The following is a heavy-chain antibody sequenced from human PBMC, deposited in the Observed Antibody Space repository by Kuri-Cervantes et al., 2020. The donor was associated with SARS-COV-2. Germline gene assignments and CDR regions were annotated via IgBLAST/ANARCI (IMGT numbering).Heavy chain of an antibody. Sequence: SCAISGDSVSSNSAAWNWIRQSPSKGLEWLGRTYYRSKWYNDYAVSVKSRITINPDTSKNQFSLQLNSVTPEDTAVYYCARDPETSWYFDLWGRGTLVTVSS. V-gene: IGHV6-1*01. CDR1: GDSVSSNSAA. CDR3: ARDPETSWYFDL. D-gene: IGHD1-7*01. CDR2: TYYRSKWYN. J-gene: IGHJ2*01.